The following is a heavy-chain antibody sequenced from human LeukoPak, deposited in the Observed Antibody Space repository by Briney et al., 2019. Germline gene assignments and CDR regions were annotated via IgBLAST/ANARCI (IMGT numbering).Heavy chain of an antibody. J-gene: IGHJ4*02. D-gene: IGHD3-22*01. CDR1: GLTFIKAW. V-gene: IGHV3-15*01. CDR3: AKFQANYYDSSGYGCFDY. CDR2: IKSNTDGGTT. Sequence: GGSLRLSRAASGLTFIKAWMTWVRQAPGEGLEWVGRIKSNTDGGTTDYAAPVKGRFTISRDDSKNTLFLQMNSLRAEDTAVYYCAKFQANYYDSSGYGCFDYWGQGVLVTVSS.